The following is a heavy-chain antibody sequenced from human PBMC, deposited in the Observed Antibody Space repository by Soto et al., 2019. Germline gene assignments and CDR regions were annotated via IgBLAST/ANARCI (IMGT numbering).Heavy chain of an antibody. J-gene: IGHJ4*02. CDR3: ARQRRDFDY. D-gene: IGHD6-25*01. CDR1: GGSISDYY. CDR2: IYYSGST. Sequence: SETLSLTCTVSGGSISDYYWSWIRQPPGKGLEWIGYIYYSGSTYYNPSLKSRVTISVDTSKNQFSLKLSSVTAADTAVYYCARQRRDFDYWGQGSLVTVSS. V-gene: IGHV4-59*12.